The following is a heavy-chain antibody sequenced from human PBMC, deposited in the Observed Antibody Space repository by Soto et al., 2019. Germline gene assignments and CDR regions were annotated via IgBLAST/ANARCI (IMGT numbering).Heavy chain of an antibody. CDR2: IATYNNNK. CDR1: GDTVANFG. CDR3: ARVVRGVVNWFDP. Sequence: HLVQSGPEVKRPGASITVSCKTSGDTVANFGLSWVRQAPGQGLEWMGWIATYNNNKNYAQKFQGRLTLTTDTSTRTAYRELESLGYDDTAVYYCARVVRGVVNWFDPWGQGTLVTVSS. D-gene: IGHD3-10*01. J-gene: IGHJ5*02. V-gene: IGHV1-18*01.